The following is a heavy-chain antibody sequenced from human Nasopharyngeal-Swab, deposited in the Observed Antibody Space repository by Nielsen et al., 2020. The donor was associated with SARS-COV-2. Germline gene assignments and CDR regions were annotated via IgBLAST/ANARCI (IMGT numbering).Heavy chain of an antibody. Sequence: ASVKVSCKASGYTFTSYAMHWVRQAPGQRLEWMGWINAGNGNTKYSQKFQGRVTITRDTSASTAYMELCSLRSEDTAVYYCAVGKIAAGDYYYYYGMDVWGQGTTVTVSS. CDR2: INAGNGNT. D-gene: IGHD6-13*01. CDR1: GYTFTSYA. CDR3: AVGKIAAGDYYYYYGMDV. J-gene: IGHJ6*02. V-gene: IGHV1-3*01.